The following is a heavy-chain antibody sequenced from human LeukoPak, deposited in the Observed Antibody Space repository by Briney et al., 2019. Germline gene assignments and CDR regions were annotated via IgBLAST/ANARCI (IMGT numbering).Heavy chain of an antibody. Sequence: GGSLRLSCAASGFTFNNYAMNWVRQAPGKGLEWVSTISGSGGRTYYADSVKGRFTISRDNSKNTLYVQMNSLRAEDTAVYYCAKGGRGNYGFDYWGQGTLVTVSS. CDR3: AKGGRGNYGFDY. J-gene: IGHJ4*02. V-gene: IGHV3-23*01. D-gene: IGHD3-10*01. CDR1: GFTFNNYA. CDR2: ISGSGGRT.